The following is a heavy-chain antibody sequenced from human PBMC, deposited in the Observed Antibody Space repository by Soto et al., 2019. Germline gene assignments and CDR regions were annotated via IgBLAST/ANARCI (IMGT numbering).Heavy chain of an antibody. J-gene: IGHJ4*02. CDR2: ISGSSRTI. CDR3: ARVLVAAGRGSDY. D-gene: IGHD6-13*01. V-gene: IGHV3-48*01. CDR1: GFTFSSYS. Sequence: EVQLVESGGGLVQPGGSLRLSCAASGFTFSSYSMNWVRQAPGKGLEWISCISGSSRTIYYADFVKGRFTISRDNAKNSVYRQMKSLRGEDTAVYYCARVLVAAGRGSDYWGQGTLVTVSS.